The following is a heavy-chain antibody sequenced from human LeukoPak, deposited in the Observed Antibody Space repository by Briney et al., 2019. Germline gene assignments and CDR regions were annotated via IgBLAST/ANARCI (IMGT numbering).Heavy chain of an antibody. CDR1: GGSISSYY. D-gene: IGHD3-22*01. CDR2: IYYSGST. CDR3: ARGYYYDSSGYYYFDY. Sequence: SETLSLTCTVSGGSISSYYWSWIRQPPGKGLEWIGYIYYSGSTNYNPSLKSRVTISVDTSKNQFSLKLSSVTAADTAVYYCARGYYYDSSGYYYFDYWGQGTLVTVSS. V-gene: IGHV4-59*08. J-gene: IGHJ4*02.